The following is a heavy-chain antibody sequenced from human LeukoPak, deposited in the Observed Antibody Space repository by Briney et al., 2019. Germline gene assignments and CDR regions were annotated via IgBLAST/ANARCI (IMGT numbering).Heavy chain of an antibody. CDR1: GYTFTGYY. CDR3: ASALFSHCSGGSCYLDY. J-gene: IGHJ4*02. V-gene: IGHV1-2*02. Sequence: ASVKVSSKASGYTFTGYYMHWVRQAPGQGLEWMGWINPNSGGTNYAQKFQGRVTMTRDTSISTAYMELSRLRSDDTAVYYCASALFSHCSGGSCYLDYWGQGTLVTVSS. CDR2: INPNSGGT. D-gene: IGHD2-15*01.